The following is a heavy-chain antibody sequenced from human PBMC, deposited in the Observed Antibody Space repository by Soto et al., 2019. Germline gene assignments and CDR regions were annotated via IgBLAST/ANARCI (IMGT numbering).Heavy chain of an antibody. J-gene: IGHJ6*02. CDR2: IDPRDSYS. V-gene: IGHV5-10-1*01. Sequence: PGESLKISCQASGYTLSAFWITWVRQMPGKGLEWMATIDPRDSYSNYSLSFQGHVTISADKSIGSAYLHWSTLAASATAIYYCPRLSTGFSSTTTCQHYFCMVVLCQETSQTVSS. D-gene: IGHD3-3*01. CDR3: PRLSTGFSSTTTCQHYFCMVV. CDR1: GYTLSAFW.